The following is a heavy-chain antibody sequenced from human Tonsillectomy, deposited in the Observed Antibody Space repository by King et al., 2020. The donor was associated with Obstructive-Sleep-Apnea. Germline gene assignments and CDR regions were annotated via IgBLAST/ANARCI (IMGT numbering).Heavy chain of an antibody. D-gene: IGHD3-22*01. Sequence: VQLVESGGGVVQPGGSLRLSCAASGFTFRSYLLHWVRQAPGRGLGWVSRISCDGRSKDYAESVKGRFTLSRDKAKNTLYLQMNSLRAEDTAVYYCASGYDCSGNYCGYGMDVWGQGTTVTVSS. CDR2: ISCDGRSK. CDR3: ASGYDCSGNYCGYGMDV. V-gene: IGHV3-74*01. CDR1: GFTFRSYL. J-gene: IGHJ6*02.